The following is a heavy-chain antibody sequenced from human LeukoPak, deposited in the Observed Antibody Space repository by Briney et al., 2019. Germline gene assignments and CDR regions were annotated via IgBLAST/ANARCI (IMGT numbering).Heavy chain of an antibody. Sequence: ASVRVSCKASGYTFTSYDINWVRQATGQGLEWMGWMNPNSGNTGYAQKFQGRVTMTKNTSISTAYMELSSLRSEDTALYYCARAPTWSSTSYNYYYMDVWGEGTTVTVSS. CDR1: GYTFTSYD. CDR2: MNPNSGNT. D-gene: IGHD3-3*01. J-gene: IGHJ6*03. CDR3: ARAPTWSSTSYNYYYMDV. V-gene: IGHV1-8*01.